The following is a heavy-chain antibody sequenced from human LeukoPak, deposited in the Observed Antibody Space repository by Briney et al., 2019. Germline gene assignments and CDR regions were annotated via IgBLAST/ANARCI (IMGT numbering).Heavy chain of an antibody. CDR1: GGSISSYY. Sequence: SETLSLTCTVSGGSISSYYWSWIRQPPGKGLEWIGYIYYSGSTNYNPSLKSRVTISVDTSKNQFSLKLGSVTAADTAVYYCAKTYGSGSYLSYYMDVWGKGTTVTVSS. V-gene: IGHV4-59*01. CDR2: IYYSGST. J-gene: IGHJ6*03. D-gene: IGHD3-10*01. CDR3: AKTYGSGSYLSYYMDV.